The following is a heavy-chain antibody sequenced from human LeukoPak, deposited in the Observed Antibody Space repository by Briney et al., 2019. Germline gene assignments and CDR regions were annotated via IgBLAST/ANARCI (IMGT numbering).Heavy chain of an antibody. D-gene: IGHD6-25*01. J-gene: IGHJ4*02. CDR2: ISGSGGTT. CDR3: ANIVAAGPPFDY. CDR1: GFPFSTYA. V-gene: IGHV3-23*01. Sequence: GGSLTLSCAASGFPFSTYAMSWVRQAPGKGLEWVSAISGSGGTTYYVDSVKGRFTISRDNSKNTLYLQMNSLRAEDTAVYYCANIVAAGPPFDYWGQGTLVTVSS.